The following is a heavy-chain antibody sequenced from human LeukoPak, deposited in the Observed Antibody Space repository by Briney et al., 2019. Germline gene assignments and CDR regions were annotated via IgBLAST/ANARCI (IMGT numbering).Heavy chain of an antibody. V-gene: IGHV3-23*01. CDR1: GFTFSSYA. J-gene: IGHJ4*02. D-gene: IGHD2-2*02. CDR2: ISGSGGST. CDR3: AKDRQYQLLYDY. Sequence: PGGSLRLSCAASGFTFSSYAMSWVRQAPGKGLEWVSAISGSGGSTYYADSVKGRFTISRDNSKNTLYLQMNSLRAEDAAVYYCAKDRQYQLLYDYWGQGTLVTVSS.